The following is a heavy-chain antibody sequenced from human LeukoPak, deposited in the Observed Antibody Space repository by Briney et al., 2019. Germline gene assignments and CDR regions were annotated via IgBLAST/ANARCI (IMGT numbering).Heavy chain of an antibody. CDR2: ITSTSSNI. Sequence: AGGSLRLSCAASGFTFSTYNMNWVRQAPGKGLEWVSSITSTSSNIYYADSVKGRFTISRDNAKNSLYLQMNSLRAEDTALYYCVSGRYCSSSTCYTGEYFPQWGQGTLVTVSS. CDR3: VSGRYCSSSTCYTGEYFPQ. CDR1: GFTFSTYN. V-gene: IGHV3-21*01. D-gene: IGHD2-2*02. J-gene: IGHJ1*01.